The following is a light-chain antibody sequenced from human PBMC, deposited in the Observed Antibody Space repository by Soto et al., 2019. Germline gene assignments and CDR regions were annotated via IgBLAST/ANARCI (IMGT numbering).Light chain of an antibody. CDR3: GSYAGSXTYV. CDR2: EGS. CDR1: SSDVGSYNL. Sequence: QSLLTQPASVSGSPGQSITISCTGTSSDVGSYNLVSWYQQHPGKAPKLMIYEGSKWPSGVCNRFSGSKSGNTASLTISGLQAEDEADYYCGSYAGSXTYVVGMGTKVXV. J-gene: IGLJ1*01. V-gene: IGLV2-23*01.